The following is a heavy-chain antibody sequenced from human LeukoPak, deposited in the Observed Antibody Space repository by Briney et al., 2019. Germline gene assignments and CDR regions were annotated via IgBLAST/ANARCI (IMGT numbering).Heavy chain of an antibody. CDR1: GGSFSSSNW. J-gene: IGHJ6*02. Sequence: SGTLSLTCAVSGGSFSSSNWWSWVRQPPGKGLEWIREIYHSGSSNYNPSLKSRVTISVDKSKNQFSLKLSSVTAADTAVYYCARSSSDGNYGRDVWGGGPTVSVS. CDR2: IYHSGSS. CDR3: ARSSSDGNYGRDV. V-gene: IGHV4-4*02.